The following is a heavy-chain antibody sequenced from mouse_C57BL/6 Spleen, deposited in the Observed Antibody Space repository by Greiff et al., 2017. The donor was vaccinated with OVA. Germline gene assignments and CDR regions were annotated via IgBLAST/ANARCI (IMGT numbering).Heavy chain of an antibody. D-gene: IGHD1-1*01. CDR3: ARQGYGSRY. J-gene: IGHJ2*01. CDR1: GYTFSSYW. Sequence: QVQLQQPGAALVKPGASVKISCKASGYTFSSYWLNWVKQRPGKGLEWIGQIYPRAGATNYHGQFKGKATLTAAKSSSTAYMQLSSLTSEDSAVYVCARQGYGSRYWGEGTKRTGSA. CDR2: IYPRAGAT. V-gene: IGHV1-80*01.